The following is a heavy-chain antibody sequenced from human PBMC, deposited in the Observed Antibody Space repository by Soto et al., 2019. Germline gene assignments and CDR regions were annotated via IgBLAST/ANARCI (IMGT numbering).Heavy chain of an antibody. Sequence: PSDTLSLTCDLYGLSLCGYYWSWLLQPPGKRLEWIGEIDHTGSIFYSPSLKSRAIISPDTSKTKFSLKLTSVTAADTAVYFCVRGSPVAGLVHWGQGTPVTVSS. J-gene: IGHJ4*02. CDR3: VRGSPVAGLVH. CDR2: IDHTGSI. V-gene: IGHV4-34*01. D-gene: IGHD6-19*01. CDR1: GLSLCGYY.